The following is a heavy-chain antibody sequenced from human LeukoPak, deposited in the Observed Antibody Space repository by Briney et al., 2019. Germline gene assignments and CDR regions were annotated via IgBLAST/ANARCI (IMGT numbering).Heavy chain of an antibody. CDR1: GGSFSGYY. J-gene: IGHJ4*02. CDR2: INHSGST. D-gene: IGHD2-21*02. V-gene: IGHV4-34*01. CDR3: ARGGRGHIVVVTANTPPRFDY. Sequence: PSETLSLTCAVYGGSFSGYYWSWIRQPPGKGLEWIGEINHSGSTNYNPSLKSRVTISVDTSKNQFSLKLSSVTAADTAVYYCARGGRGHIVVVTANTPPRFDYWGQGTLVTVSS.